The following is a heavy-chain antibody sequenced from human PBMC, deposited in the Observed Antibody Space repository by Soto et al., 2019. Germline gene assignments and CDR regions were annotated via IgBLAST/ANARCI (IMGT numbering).Heavy chain of an antibody. CDR3: AKVIVLGASTIEF. V-gene: IGHV3-23*01. J-gene: IGHJ4*02. Sequence: PGGSLRLSCAASGFTFNHYGMAWVRQAPGKGLEWVSVISGSGGTTYYADSVKGRFTISRDNSKSTVYLQMNSLRVEDTALYSCAKVIVLGASTIEFWGPGTLVTVS. CDR1: GFTFNHYG. CDR2: ISGSGGTT. D-gene: IGHD6-6*01.